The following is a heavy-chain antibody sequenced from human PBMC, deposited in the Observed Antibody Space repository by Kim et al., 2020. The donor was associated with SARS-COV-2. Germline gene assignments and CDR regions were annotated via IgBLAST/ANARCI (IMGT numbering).Heavy chain of an antibody. D-gene: IGHD4-17*01. CDR3: ASSPYGDYDQGLLSSPNNYYYYGMDV. CDR1: GGTFSSYA. Sequence: SVKVSCKASGGTFSSYAISWVRQAPGQGLEWMGGIIPIFGTANYAQKFQGRVTITADESTSTAYMELSSLRSEDTAVYYCASSPYGDYDQGLLSSPNNYYYYGMDVWGQGTTVTVSS. CDR2: IIPIFGTA. V-gene: IGHV1-69*13. J-gene: IGHJ6*02.